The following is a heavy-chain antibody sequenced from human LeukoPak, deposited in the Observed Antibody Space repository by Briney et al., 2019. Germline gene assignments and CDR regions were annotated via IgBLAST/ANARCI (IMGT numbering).Heavy chain of an antibody. D-gene: IGHD6-13*01. J-gene: IGHJ4*02. V-gene: IGHV4-34*01. Sequence: SETLSLTCAVYGGSFSGYYWSWLRQPPGKGLEWIGEINHSGSTNYNPSLKSRVTISVDTSKNQFSLKLSSVTAADTAVYYCARGPEYSSSWYFDYWGQGTLVTVSS. CDR1: GGSFSGYY. CDR3: ARGPEYSSSWYFDY. CDR2: INHSGST.